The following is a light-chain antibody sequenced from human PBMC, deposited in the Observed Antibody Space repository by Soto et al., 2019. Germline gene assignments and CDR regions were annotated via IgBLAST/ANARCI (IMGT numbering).Light chain of an antibody. CDR3: CSYAGGSSVV. CDR2: EDL. J-gene: IGLJ2*01. CDR1: SSDVGRYNL. V-gene: IGLV2-23*01. Sequence: QSVLTQPASVSGSPGQSITISCTGTSSDVGRYNLVSWYQQYPGKAPKLIIYEDLERPSGVSSRFSGSKSGNTASLTISGLQTDDEAHYYCCSYAGGSSVVFGGGTKLTVL.